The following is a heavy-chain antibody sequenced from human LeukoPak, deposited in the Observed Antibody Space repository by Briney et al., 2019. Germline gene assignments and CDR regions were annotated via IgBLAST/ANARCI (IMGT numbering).Heavy chain of an antibody. J-gene: IGHJ5*02. Sequence: ASVKVSCKASGYTFTSYGISWVRQAPGQGLEWMGGIIPIFGTANYAQKFQGRVTITADESTSTAYMELSSLRSEDTAVYYCARAAMTTVTWSWFDPWGQGTLVTVSS. CDR1: GYTFTSYG. D-gene: IGHD4-17*01. CDR2: IIPIFGTA. CDR3: ARAAMTTVTWSWFDP. V-gene: IGHV1-69*13.